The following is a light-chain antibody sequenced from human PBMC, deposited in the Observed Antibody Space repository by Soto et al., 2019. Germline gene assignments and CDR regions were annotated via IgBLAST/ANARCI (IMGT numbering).Light chain of an antibody. CDR2: GAS. CDR1: QSVGTN. Sequence: IVLTQSPDTLSLSPGERVTLSCRASQSVGTNLAWYQQRPGQAPRLLVYGASTRASGIPPRFSGSGSGTDFTLTISSLQSEDFAVYYCQQLNYWPRITFGQGTRLEIK. J-gene: IGKJ5*01. V-gene: IGKV3-15*01. CDR3: QQLNYWPRIT.